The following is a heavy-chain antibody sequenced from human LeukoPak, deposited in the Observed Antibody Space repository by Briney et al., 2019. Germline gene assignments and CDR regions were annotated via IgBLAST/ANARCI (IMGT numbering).Heavy chain of an antibody. D-gene: IGHD5-18*01. CDR1: GYSFTGYW. CDR2: IYPGDSDT. Sequence: GESLKISCKGSGYSFTGYWIGWVRQMPGKGLEWMGIIYPGDSDTRYSPSFQGQVTISADKSISTAYLQWSSLKASDTAMYYCARQVGYSYGSGWVYYYYGMDVWGQGTTVTVSS. J-gene: IGHJ6*02. CDR3: ARQVGYSYGSGWVYYYYGMDV. V-gene: IGHV5-51*01.